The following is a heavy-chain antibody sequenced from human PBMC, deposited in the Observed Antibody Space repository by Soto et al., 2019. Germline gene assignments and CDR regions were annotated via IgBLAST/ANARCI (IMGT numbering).Heavy chain of an antibody. CDR2: ITSGTSTI. D-gene: IGHD6-6*01. V-gene: IGHV3-48*02. CDR1: GFTFSSYA. Sequence: QLVESGGGLVQPGGSLRLSCAASGFTFSSYAMNWVRQAPGKGLEWGSYITSGTSTIYYADSVKGRFTISRDNAKNSVYLQMNSLRDEDTAVYYCARVRGQLVTNDFWGKGTLVTVSS. J-gene: IGHJ4*02. CDR3: ARVRGQLVTNDF.